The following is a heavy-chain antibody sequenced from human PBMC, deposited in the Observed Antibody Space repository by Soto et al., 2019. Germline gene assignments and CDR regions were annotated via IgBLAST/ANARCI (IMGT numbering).Heavy chain of an antibody. D-gene: IGHD2-15*01. CDR2: IKPDGSAK. CDR1: GITFSNYW. V-gene: IGHV3-7*01. Sequence: GGSLRLSCVGSGITFSNYWMNWVRQTPGKGLEWVANIKPDGSAKAYVDSVKGRFTVSRDNAKNSLYLQMNSLGAEDTAVYFCAAWDISNPWGQGTLVTVSS. J-gene: IGHJ5*02. CDR3: AAWDISNP.